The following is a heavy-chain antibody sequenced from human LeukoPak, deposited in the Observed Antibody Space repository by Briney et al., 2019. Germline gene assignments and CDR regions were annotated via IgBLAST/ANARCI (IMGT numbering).Heavy chain of an antibody. D-gene: IGHD3-3*01. CDR3: ATYDFPTLTYYYYYGMDV. J-gene: IGHJ6*02. Sequence: PGRSLRLSCAASGFTFSSYGMHWVRQAPGKGLEWVAVISYDGSNKYYADSVKGRFTISRDNSKNTPYLQMNSLRAEDTAVYYCATYDFPTLTYYYYYGMDVWGQGTTVTVSS. V-gene: IGHV3-30*03. CDR2: ISYDGSNK. CDR1: GFTFSSYG.